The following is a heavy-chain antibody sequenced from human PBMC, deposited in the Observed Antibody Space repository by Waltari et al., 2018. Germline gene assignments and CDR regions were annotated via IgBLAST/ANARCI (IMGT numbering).Heavy chain of an antibody. CDR2: IIPSFGTA. CDR3: ARQQRSGYYLIFGYYFDY. Sequence: QVQLVQSGAEVKKPGSSVKVSCKASGGTFSSYAISWVRQAPGQGLEWMGRIIPSFGTANYAQKFQGRVTITTDESTSTAYMELSSLRSEDTAVYYCARQQRSGYYLIFGYYFDYWGQGTLVTVSS. D-gene: IGHD3-22*01. J-gene: IGHJ4*02. CDR1: GGTFSSYA. V-gene: IGHV1-69*05.